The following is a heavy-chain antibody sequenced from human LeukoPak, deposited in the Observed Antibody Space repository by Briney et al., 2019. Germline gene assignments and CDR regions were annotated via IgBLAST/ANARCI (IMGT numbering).Heavy chain of an antibody. D-gene: IGHD3-22*01. CDR2: IKRDGSEK. J-gene: IGHJ3*02. Sequence: GGSLRLSCVASGFTFSRHWMSWVRQAPGKGLEWVANIKRDGSEKNYVDSVKGRFTISRDNAKSSLYLQMNSLRAEDTAVYYCARESYDSSGYYFSDAFDIWGQGTMVTVSS. V-gene: IGHV3-7*01. CDR1: GFTFSRHW. CDR3: ARESYDSSGYYFSDAFDI.